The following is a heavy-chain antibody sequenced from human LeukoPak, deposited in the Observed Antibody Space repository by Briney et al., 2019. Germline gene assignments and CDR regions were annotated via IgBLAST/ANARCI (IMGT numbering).Heavy chain of an antibody. CDR2: IVIGSGNT. CDR1: GFTFTSSA. D-gene: IGHD2-2*01. J-gene: IGHJ3*02. CDR3: ARAPPPRYCSSTSCYWVAFDI. Sequence: SVKVSCKASGFTFTSSAMQWVRQARGQRLEWIGWIVIGSGNTNYAQKFQKRVTITRDMSTSTAYMELSSLRSEDTAVYYCARAPPPRYCSSTSCYWVAFDIWGQGTMVTVSS. V-gene: IGHV1-58*02.